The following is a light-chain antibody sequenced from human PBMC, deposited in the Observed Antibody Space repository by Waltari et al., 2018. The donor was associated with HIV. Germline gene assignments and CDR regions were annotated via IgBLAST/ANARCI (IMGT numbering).Light chain of an antibody. CDR2: RNN. V-gene: IGLV1-47*01. CDR3: AAWDDSLSGWV. J-gene: IGLJ3*02. Sequence: QSVLTQPPSASGTPGQRVTISCSGRSPNIGSNSVYWYQQLPGTAPKLLIYRNNQRPAGVPDRFSGSKSGTSASLAISGLRSEDGADYYCAAWDDSLSGWVFGGGTKLTVL. CDR1: SPNIGSNS.